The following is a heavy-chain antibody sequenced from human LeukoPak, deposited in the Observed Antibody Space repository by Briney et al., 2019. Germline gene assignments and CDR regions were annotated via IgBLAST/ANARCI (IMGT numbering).Heavy chain of an antibody. CDR1: GFTVSSNY. CDR3: AKHRFESGGYHSTD. J-gene: IGHJ4*02. D-gene: IGHD3-22*01. V-gene: IGHV3-53*01. Sequence: GGSLRHSCAASGFTVSSNYMSWVRQAPGKGLEWVSVIYSGGSTYYADSVKGRFTISRDNSKNTLYLQMNSLRDEDTAVYYCAKHRFESGGYHSTDWGQGTLVTVSS. CDR2: IYSGGST.